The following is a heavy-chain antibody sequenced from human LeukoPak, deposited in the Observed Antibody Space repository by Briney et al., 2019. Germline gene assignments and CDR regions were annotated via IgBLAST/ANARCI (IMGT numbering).Heavy chain of an antibody. CDR1: GGSIRSNANFWGWNSSNY. D-gene: IGHD5-18*01. CDR2: IHFTGTT. Sequence: SETLSLTCTVSGGSIRSNANFWGWNSSNYWGWIRQPPGKGLEWIGSIHFTGTTYYNPSLQSRLTISVDASNNQFSLKMTSVTATDTALYYCARQRDTASVGAFDIWGQGTMVTVSS. J-gene: IGHJ3*02. CDR3: ARQRDTASVGAFDI. V-gene: IGHV4-39*01.